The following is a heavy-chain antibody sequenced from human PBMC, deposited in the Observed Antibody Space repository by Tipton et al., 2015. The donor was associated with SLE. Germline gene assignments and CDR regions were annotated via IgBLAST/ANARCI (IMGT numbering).Heavy chain of an antibody. Sequence: SLRLSCTASGFTFGDYAMSWVRQAPGKGLEWVAFIRSDGSNTYYADSVKGRFTISRDSSKNTVFLQMTSLGRDDTAVYFCAKDRQDQYDSGGPLEYWGQGTVVAVSP. CDR2: IRSDGSNT. D-gene: IGHD3-22*01. CDR3: AKDRQDQYDSGGPLEY. CDR1: GFTFGDYA. V-gene: IGHV3-30*02. J-gene: IGHJ4*02.